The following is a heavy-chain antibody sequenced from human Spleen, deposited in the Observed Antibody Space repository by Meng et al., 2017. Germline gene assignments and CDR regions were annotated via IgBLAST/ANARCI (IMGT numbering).Heavy chain of an antibody. D-gene: IGHD3-10*01. CDR3: AKYSYGLGDYLDY. CDR2: LSGGGFTT. Sequence: GGSLRLSCAASGFTFSNYAMSWVRQAPGKGLEWVSALSGGGFTTYYADSVKGRFAISRHNSKNTLYLQMNSLRAEDTALYYCAKYSYGLGDYLDYWGQGALVTVSS. J-gene: IGHJ4*02. CDR1: GFTFSNYA. V-gene: IGHV3-23*01.